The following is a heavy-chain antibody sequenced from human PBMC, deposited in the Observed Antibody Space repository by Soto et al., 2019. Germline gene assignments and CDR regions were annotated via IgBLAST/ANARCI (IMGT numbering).Heavy chain of an antibody. CDR2: ISGSGGST. CDR3: AKGYGDSYGYFDY. D-gene: IGHD5-18*01. CDR1: GFTFSSYA. V-gene: IGHV3-23*01. J-gene: IGHJ4*02. Sequence: GGSLRLSCAASGFTFSSYAMSWVRQVPGKGLEWVSAISGSGGSTYYADSVKGRFTISRDNSKNTLYLQMNSLRAEDTAVYYCAKGYGDSYGYFDYWGQGTLVTVSS.